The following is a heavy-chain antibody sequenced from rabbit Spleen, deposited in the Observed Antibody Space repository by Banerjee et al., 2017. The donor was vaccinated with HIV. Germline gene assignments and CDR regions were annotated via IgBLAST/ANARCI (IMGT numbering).Heavy chain of an antibody. CDR2: IYGGSNGDT. CDR1: GFSFSEKEV. V-gene: IGHV1S45*01. J-gene: IGHJ4*01. CDR3: ARGSATMTMVIIGYYFNL. D-gene: IGHD2-1*01. Sequence: QEQVLESGGGLVKPEGSLTLTCTASGFSFSEKEVMCWVRQAPGKGLECIACIYGGSNGDTDYANWPKGRFTISKASSTTVTLQMTSLTAADTATYFCARGSATMTMVIIGYYFNLWGPGTLVTVS.